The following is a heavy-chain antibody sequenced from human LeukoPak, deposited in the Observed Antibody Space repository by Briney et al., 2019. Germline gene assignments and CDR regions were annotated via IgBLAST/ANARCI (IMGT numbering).Heavy chain of an antibody. Sequence: PSETLSLTCTVSGGSISSSSYYWGWIRQPPGKGLEWIGGIYYSGSTYYNPSLKSRVTISVDTSKNQFSLKLNSVTAADTAVYYCARVLWFGDFYFDYWGQGTLVTVSS. J-gene: IGHJ4*02. V-gene: IGHV4-39*07. CDR3: ARVLWFGDFYFDY. CDR1: GGSISSSSYY. CDR2: IYYSGST. D-gene: IGHD3-10*01.